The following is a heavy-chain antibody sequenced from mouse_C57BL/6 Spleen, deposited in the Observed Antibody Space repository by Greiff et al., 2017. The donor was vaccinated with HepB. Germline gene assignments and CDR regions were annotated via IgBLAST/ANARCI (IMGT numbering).Heavy chain of an antibody. D-gene: IGHD1-1*01. Sequence: QVQLQQSGPELVKPGASVKISCKASGYAFSSSWMNWVKHRPGKGLEWIGRIYPGDGDTNYNGKFKGKATLTADKSSSTAYMQLSSLTSEDSAVYFCAREANYYGSSYGFAYWGQGTLVTVSA. J-gene: IGHJ3*01. V-gene: IGHV1-82*01. CDR1: GYAFSSSW. CDR2: IYPGDGDT. CDR3: AREANYYGSSYGFAY.